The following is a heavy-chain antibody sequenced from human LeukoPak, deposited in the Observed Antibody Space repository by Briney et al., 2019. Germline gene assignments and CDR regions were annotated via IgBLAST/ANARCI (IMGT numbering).Heavy chain of an antibody. CDR1: GGSISSRSHY. CDR2: IYYSGST. J-gene: IGHJ4*02. CDR3: ARNWDPMPFDS. Sequence: SSETLSLTCTVSGGSISSRSHYWGWIRQPPGKGLEWIGSIYYSGSTYYNPSLKSRVTISVDTSKNQFSLKLSSVTAADTAVYYCARNWDPMPFDSWGQGTLVIVSS. V-gene: IGHV4-39*01. D-gene: IGHD7-27*01.